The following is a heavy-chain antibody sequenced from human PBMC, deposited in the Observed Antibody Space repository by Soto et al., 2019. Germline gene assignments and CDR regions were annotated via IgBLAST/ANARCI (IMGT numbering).Heavy chain of an antibody. CDR2: IYNGGST. V-gene: IGHV4-30-4*01. D-gene: IGHD3-3*01. Sequence: LSLTCTVSGDSVSSVGFHWAWLRRPPGKGLEWIGYIYNGGSTYYRPSLESRMHMSLDATRNNYSLRLTSVTAADTAVYFCARAPVGLDTISYFDYWGQGKLVTVSS. J-gene: IGHJ4*02. CDR1: GDSVSSVGFH. CDR3: ARAPVGLDTISYFDY.